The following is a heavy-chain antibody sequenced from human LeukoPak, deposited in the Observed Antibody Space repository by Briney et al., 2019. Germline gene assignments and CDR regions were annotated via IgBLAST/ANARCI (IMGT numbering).Heavy chain of an antibody. CDR1: GFTFSSYG. D-gene: IGHD1-1*01. CDR3: AKANFTVSVPFDY. CDR2: IRYDGSNK. V-gene: IGHV3-30*02. Sequence: GGSLRLSCAASGFTFSSYGMHWVRQAPGKGLEWVAFIRYDGSNKYYADSVKGRFTISRDNSKNTLYLQMNSLRAEDTAVYYCAKANFTVSVPFDYWGQGTLVTVSS. J-gene: IGHJ4*02.